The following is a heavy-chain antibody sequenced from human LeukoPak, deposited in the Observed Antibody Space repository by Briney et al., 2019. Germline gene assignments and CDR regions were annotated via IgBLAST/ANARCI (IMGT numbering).Heavy chain of an antibody. CDR2: ISSSRSYI. Sequence: GALRLSCAASGFTFRNYSMNWVRQAPGKGLEWVSFISSSRSYIYYADSVKGRFTISRDNAKNSLYLQMNSLRAGDTAVYYCARGSRFGELNYWGQGTLVTVSS. D-gene: IGHD3-10*01. CDR1: GFTFRNYS. CDR3: ARGSRFGELNY. J-gene: IGHJ4*02. V-gene: IGHV3-21*01.